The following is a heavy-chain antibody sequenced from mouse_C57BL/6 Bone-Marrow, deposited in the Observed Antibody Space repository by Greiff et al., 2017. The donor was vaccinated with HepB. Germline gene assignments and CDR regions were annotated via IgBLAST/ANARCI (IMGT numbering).Heavy chain of an antibody. CDR2: ISSGSSTI. J-gene: IGHJ3*01. Sequence: EVQLVESGGGLVKPGGSLKLSCAASGFTFSDYGMHWVRQAPEKGLEWVAYISSGSSTIYYADTVKGRFTISRDKAKTTLFLQMTSLRAEDTAMYYCATAWAWFAYWGQGTLVTVSA. D-gene: IGHD4-1*01. CDR3: ATAWAWFAY. CDR1: GFTFSDYG. V-gene: IGHV5-17*01.